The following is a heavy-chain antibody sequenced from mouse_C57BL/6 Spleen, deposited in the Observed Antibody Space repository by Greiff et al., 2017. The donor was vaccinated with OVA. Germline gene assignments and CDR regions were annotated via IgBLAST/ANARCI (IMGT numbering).Heavy chain of an antibody. D-gene: IGHD4-1*01. Sequence: DVMLVESGGGLVKPGGSLKLSCAASGFTFSDYGMHWVRQAPEKGLEWVAYISSGSSTIYYADTVKGRFTISRDNAKNTLFLQMTSLRSEDTAMYYCARRNWEYAMDYWGQGTSVTVSS. CDR2: ISSGSSTI. CDR1: GFTFSDYG. J-gene: IGHJ4*01. CDR3: ARRNWEYAMDY. V-gene: IGHV5-17*01.